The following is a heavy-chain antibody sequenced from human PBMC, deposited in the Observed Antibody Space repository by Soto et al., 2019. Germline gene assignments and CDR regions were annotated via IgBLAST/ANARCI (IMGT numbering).Heavy chain of an antibody. J-gene: IGHJ6*02. Sequence: QVQLVQSGAEVKKPGASVKVSCKASGYTFTGYYMHWVRQAPGQGLEWMGWINPNSGGTNSAQKLQGRVTMTRDTSISTAYMELSRLRSDDTAVYYCAREGGIAARLFEDYYYYGMDVWGQGTTVTVSS. V-gene: IGHV1-2*02. CDR1: GYTFTGYY. CDR3: AREGGIAARLFEDYYYYGMDV. CDR2: INPNSGGT. D-gene: IGHD6-6*01.